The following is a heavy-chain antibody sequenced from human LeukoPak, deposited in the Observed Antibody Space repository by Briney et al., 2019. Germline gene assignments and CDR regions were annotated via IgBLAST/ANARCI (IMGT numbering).Heavy chain of an antibody. CDR2: IKSKTDGGTT. D-gene: IGHD5-12*01. Sequence: GGSLRLSCAVSGFTFSNAWMSWVRQAPGKGLEWVGRIKSKTDGGTTDYAAPVKGRFTISRDDSKNTLYLQMNSLKTEDTAVYYCTTVYPVATGLFDYWGQGTLVTVSS. CDR3: TTVYPVATGLFDY. V-gene: IGHV3-15*01. CDR1: GFTFSNAW. J-gene: IGHJ4*02.